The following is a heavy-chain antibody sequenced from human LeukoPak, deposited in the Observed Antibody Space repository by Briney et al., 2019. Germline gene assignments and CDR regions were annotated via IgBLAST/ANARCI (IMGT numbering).Heavy chain of an antibody. CDR1: GFTFSSYS. CDR3: ARDLEGAFDY. Sequence: PGGSLRLSCAASGFTFSSYSMNWVRQAPGKGLEWVSSISSSSYIYYADSAKGRFTISRDNAKNSLYLQMNSLRAEDTAVYYCARDLEGAFDYWGQGTLVTVSS. J-gene: IGHJ4*02. CDR2: ISSSSYI. D-gene: IGHD1-26*01. V-gene: IGHV3-21*01.